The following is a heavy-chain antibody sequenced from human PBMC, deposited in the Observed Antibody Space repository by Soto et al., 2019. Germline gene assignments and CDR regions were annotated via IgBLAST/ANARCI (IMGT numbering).Heavy chain of an antibody. V-gene: IGHV4-31*03. CDR2: TNHSGST. D-gene: IGHD2-15*01. Sequence: PSETLSLTCTVSGGSISSGGYYWSWIRQHPGKGLEWIGETNHSGSTNYNPSLKSRVTISVDTSKNQFSLKLSSVTAADTAVYYCARGRLRVAAMFDYWGQGTLVTVSS. CDR3: ARGRLRVAAMFDY. CDR1: GGSISSGGYY. J-gene: IGHJ4*02.